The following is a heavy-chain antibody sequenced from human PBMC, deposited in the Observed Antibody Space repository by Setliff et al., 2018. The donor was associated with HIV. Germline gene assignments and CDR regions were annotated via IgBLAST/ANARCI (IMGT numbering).Heavy chain of an antibody. Sequence: SETLSLTCTVSGVSISNYYWSWIRQPAGKGLEWIGRIYTSGNTNYNPSLKSRVTMSVDTSKKQFSLKLTSVTAADKAVYYCAGHFYYSGSGIWAGLDSWGQGTRVPSPQ. V-gene: IGHV4-4*07. D-gene: IGHD3-10*01. J-gene: IGHJ4*02. CDR1: GVSISNYY. CDR3: AGHFYYSGSGIWAGLDS. CDR2: IYTSGNT.